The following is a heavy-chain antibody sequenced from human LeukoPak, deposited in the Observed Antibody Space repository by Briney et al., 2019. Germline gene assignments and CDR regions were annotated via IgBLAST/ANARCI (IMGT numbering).Heavy chain of an antibody. CDR1: GGSISSYY. CDR2: IYYSGST. Sequence: SETLSLTCTVSGGSISSYYWSWIRQPPGKGLEWIGNIYYSGSTNYNPSLKSRVTISLDTSKNQFSLKLSSVTAADTAVYYCARQYTMIVGSPPGYWGQGTLVTVSS. CDR3: ARQYTMIVGSPPGY. J-gene: IGHJ4*02. D-gene: IGHD3-22*01. V-gene: IGHV4-59*01.